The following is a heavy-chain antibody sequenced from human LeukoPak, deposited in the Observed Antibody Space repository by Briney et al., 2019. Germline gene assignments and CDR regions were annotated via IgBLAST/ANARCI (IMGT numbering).Heavy chain of an antibody. Sequence: GASVNVSCKASGYSFTGYYIHWVRQAPGQGLEWMGWINSYSGVTNYAQKFQGRVTMTRDTSISTAYMELSRLESDDTAVYYCARDPEGATTSGLGDYWGQGTLVTVSS. D-gene: IGHD1-26*01. CDR3: ARDPEGATTSGLGDY. V-gene: IGHV1-2*02. CDR1: GYSFTGYY. J-gene: IGHJ4*02. CDR2: INSYSGVT.